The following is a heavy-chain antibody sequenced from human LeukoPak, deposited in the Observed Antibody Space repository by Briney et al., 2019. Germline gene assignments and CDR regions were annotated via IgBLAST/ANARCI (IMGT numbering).Heavy chain of an antibody. D-gene: IGHD5-24*01. Sequence: GGSLRLSXAASGFTFGSYAMHWVRQPPGKGLEYVSAISSNGGSTYYANSVKGRFTISRDNSKNTLYLQMGSLRAEDMAVYYCARMAVAYYYDYWGQGTLVTVSS. CDR1: GFTFGSYA. CDR2: ISSNGGST. CDR3: ARMAVAYYYDY. J-gene: IGHJ4*02. V-gene: IGHV3-64*01.